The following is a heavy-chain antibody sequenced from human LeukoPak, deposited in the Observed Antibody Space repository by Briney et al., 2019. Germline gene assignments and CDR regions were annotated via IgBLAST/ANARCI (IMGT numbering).Heavy chain of an antibody. V-gene: IGHV3-23*01. J-gene: IGHJ4*02. CDR3: AKGSVGNADFAS. CDR2: IIVSGTT. CDR1: GFTFSCFS. D-gene: IGHD6-25*01. Sequence: GGSLRLSCAASGFTFSCFSMTWVRQAPGKGLEWVSSIIVSGTTYYADSVKGRFTISRDSFRGTLFLQMDSLRVEDTAVYFCAKGSVGNADFASWGEGALVTVSS.